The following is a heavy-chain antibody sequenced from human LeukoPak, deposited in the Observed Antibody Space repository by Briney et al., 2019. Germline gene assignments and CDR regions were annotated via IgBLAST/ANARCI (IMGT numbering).Heavy chain of an antibody. V-gene: IGHV4-34*01. D-gene: IGHD2-2*02. Sequence: PSETLSLTCAVYGGSFSGYYWSWIRQPPGKGLEWIGEINHSGSTNYNPSLKSRVTISVDTSKNQFSLKLSSVTAADTAVYYCARAGYCSSTSCYRPGYYFDYWGQGTLVTVSS. J-gene: IGHJ4*02. CDR1: GGSFSGYY. CDR3: ARAGYCSSTSCYRPGYYFDY. CDR2: INHSGST.